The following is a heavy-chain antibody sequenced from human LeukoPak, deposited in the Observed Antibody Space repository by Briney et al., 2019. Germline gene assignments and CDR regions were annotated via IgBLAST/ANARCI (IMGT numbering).Heavy chain of an antibody. V-gene: IGHV4-59*08. CDR3: ARQYSSSSFWDWFDP. CDR1: GGSISGYY. J-gene: IGHJ5*02. Sequence: SETLSLTCTVSGGSISGYYWNWIRQPPGKGLEWIGYIYYSGSTNYDPSLKSRVTISVDTSKNQFSLKLSSVTAADTAVYYCARQYSSSSFWDWFDPWGQGSLVTVSS. CDR2: IYYSGST. D-gene: IGHD6-13*01.